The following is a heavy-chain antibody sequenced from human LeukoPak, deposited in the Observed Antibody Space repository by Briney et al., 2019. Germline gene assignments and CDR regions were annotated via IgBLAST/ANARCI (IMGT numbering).Heavy chain of an antibody. Sequence: GESLKISCKESGYTFTNYWIAWVRQKPGKGLEWMGVVYPGDSDTRYSPSFQGQVTISADTSITTAYLQWSSLKASDTAIYYCARCGYSGFGLDSWGQGTLVTVAS. CDR3: ARCGYSGFGLDS. CDR1: GYTFTNYW. CDR2: VYPGDSDT. V-gene: IGHV5-51*01. D-gene: IGHD5-12*01. J-gene: IGHJ4*02.